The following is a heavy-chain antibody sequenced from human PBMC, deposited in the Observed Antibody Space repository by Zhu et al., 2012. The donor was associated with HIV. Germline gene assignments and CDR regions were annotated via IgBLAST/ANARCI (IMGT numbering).Heavy chain of an antibody. D-gene: IGHD2-8*02. V-gene: IGHV3-15*06. Sequence: EVQLVESGGALVKPGGSLRLSCAASGFTFSDAWMSWVRQAPGRGLEWVGRIKKQFCWWDNKLRCTRKRQIHYLKRRYRNTLYLQMSSLKAEDTAVYYCTTDHRHFQDTCGHDSWGRNLVTVSS. CDR3: TTDHRHFQDTCGHDS. CDR1: GFTFSDAW. J-gene: IGHJ5*01. CDR2: IKKQFCWWDN.